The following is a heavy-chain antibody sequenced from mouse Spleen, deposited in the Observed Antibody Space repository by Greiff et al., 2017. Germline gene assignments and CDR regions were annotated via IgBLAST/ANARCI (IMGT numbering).Heavy chain of an antibody. CDR2: INPSNGGT. CDR1: GYTFTSYW. CDR3: ARNYGSSPYYAMDY. Sequence: QVQLKQPGAELVRPGTSVKLSCKASGYTFTSYWMHWVKQRPGQGLEWIGNINPSNGGTNYNEKFKSKATLTVDKSSSTAYMQLSSLTSEDSAVYYCARNYGSSPYYAMDYWGQGTSVTVSS. D-gene: IGHD1-1*01. V-gene: IGHV1-53*01. J-gene: IGHJ4*01.